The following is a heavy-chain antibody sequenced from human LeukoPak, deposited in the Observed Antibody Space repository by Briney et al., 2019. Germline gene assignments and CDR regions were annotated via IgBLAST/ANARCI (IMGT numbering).Heavy chain of an antibody. J-gene: IGHJ5*02. V-gene: IGHV1-58*02. CDR3: AAQRGASLHDFWSTRLFDP. CDR2: KVVGAGST. CDR1: GFTFTTSG. D-gene: IGHD3-3*01. Sequence: ASVKVSCKASGFTFTTSGIQWVRQARGQRLEWIGWKVVGAGSTYYSQRFQERVTITRDMSTSTAYMELSSLRSDDTAVYYCAAQRGASLHDFWSTRLFDPWGQGTLVSVSS.